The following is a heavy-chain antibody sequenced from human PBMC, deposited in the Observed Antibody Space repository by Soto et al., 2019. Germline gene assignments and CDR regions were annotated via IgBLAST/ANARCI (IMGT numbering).Heavy chain of an antibody. CDR1: GYSFTTYG. CDR3: AREGPAPYYYYGMDV. CDR2: ISGHNGNT. Sequence: QVQLVQSGGEVKKPGASVKVSCKTSGYSFTTYGISWVRQAPGQGLEWMGWISGHNGNTHYAQKFHGRVSMTTDTSTSTAYMDLRSLRSDDTAVYYCAREGPAPYYYYGMDVWGQGTTVTVSS. J-gene: IGHJ6*02. V-gene: IGHV1-18*01.